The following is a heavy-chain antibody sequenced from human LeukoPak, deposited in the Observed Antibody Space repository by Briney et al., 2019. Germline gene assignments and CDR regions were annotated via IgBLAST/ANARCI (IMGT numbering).Heavy chain of an antibody. V-gene: IGHV1-69*05. CDR3: ASEGVAAAGRLDY. Sequence: SVKVSCKASGGTFSSYAISWVRQAPGQGLEWMGGIIPIFGTANYAQKFQGRVTITTDESTSTAYMELSSLRSEDTAVYYCASEGVAAAGRLDYWRQGTLVTVSS. CDR1: GGTFSSYA. J-gene: IGHJ4*02. D-gene: IGHD6-13*01. CDR2: IIPIFGTA.